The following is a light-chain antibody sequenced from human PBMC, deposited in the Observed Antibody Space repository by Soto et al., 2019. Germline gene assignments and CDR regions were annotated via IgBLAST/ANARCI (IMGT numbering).Light chain of an antibody. CDR2: GAS. Sequence: DIPLTQSPSTQSATVGPRFTITCRASESMSNGLAWYQQKPGTAPKLLISGASSLQSGVPSRFSGSASGTDFTLTISSLQPDDIATYYCQQCHRYLTFGQGTKVDIK. CDR3: QQCHRYLT. V-gene: IGKV1-5*01. J-gene: IGKJ1*01. CDR1: ESMSNG.